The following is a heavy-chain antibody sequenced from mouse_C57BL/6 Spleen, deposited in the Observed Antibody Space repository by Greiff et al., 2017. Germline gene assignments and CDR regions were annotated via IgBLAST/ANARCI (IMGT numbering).Heavy chain of an antibody. V-gene: IGHV1-22*01. D-gene: IGHD2-5*01. CDR2: INPNNGGT. Sequence: EVQLQQSGPELVKPGASVKMSCKASGYTFTDYNMNWVKQSPGKSLEWIGYINPNNGGTSYNQKFKGKATLTVNQSSSTAYMELRSLTSEDSAVYYCARPNCSNPAWFAYWGPGTLVTVSA. J-gene: IGHJ3*01. CDR1: GYTFTDYN. CDR3: ARPNCSNPAWFAY.